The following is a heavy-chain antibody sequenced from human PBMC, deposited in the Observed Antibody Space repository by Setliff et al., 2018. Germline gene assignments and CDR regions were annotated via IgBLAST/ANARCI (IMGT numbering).Heavy chain of an antibody. D-gene: IGHD6-13*01. CDR1: GGSFKNHA. Sequence: SVKVSCKTSGGSFKNHAITWVRQAPGQGLEWMGGTFPMFDRPNYAQKFQARVTINADESTNTAYIEIRSLRSEDTAVYYCARGNMDVVAAGGKYSGMDVWGQGTTVTSP. CDR2: TFPMFDRP. J-gene: IGHJ6*02. V-gene: IGHV1-69*13. CDR3: ARGNMDVVAAGGKYSGMDV.